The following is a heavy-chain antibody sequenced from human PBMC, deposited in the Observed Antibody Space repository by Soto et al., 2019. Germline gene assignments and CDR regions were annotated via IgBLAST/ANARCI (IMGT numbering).Heavy chain of an antibody. CDR2: IYRSGST. CDR3: ARDEGYYDSSGYIQNGGEAFDM. V-gene: IGHV4-4*07. D-gene: IGHD3-22*01. CDR1: DGSISSYY. J-gene: IGHJ3*02. Sequence: SETLSLTCTVSDGSISSYYWSWVRQPAGKGLEWIGRIYRSGSTNYNPSLKSRVTMSVDTSKNQFSLRLSSVTAADTAVYYCARDEGYYDSSGYIQNGGEAFDMWGQGTMVT.